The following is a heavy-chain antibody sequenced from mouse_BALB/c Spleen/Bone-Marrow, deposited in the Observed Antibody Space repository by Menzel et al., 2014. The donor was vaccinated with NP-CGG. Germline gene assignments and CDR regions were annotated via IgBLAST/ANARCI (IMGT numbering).Heavy chain of an antibody. CDR2: IGTYYGDA. CDR1: GYTFTDYA. CDR3: AREGLWFAF. Sequence: QVQLQQSRAELVRPGVSVKISCKGSGYTFTDYAMHWVKQSHAKSLEWIGVIGTYYGDATYNQKFKTKATMTVDKSSSTAYMELARLTSEDSALYYCAREGLWFAFWGQGTLVTVSA. V-gene: IGHV1S137*01. J-gene: IGHJ3*01.